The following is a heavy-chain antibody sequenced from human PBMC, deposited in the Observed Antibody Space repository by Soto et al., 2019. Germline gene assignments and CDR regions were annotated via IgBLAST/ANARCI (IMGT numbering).Heavy chain of an antibody. J-gene: IGHJ5*02. D-gene: IGHD6-19*01. CDR1: GSSIIGYY. CDR2: IHYSGSA. CDR3: ARGVGGSGLNWFDP. Sequence: SETLSLTCTFSGSSIIGYYWTWTRQSPERGLEWIGYIHYSGSANYNPSLNSRLTMSVDRSKSQFSMKLASVTAADTAVYYCARGVGGSGLNWFDPWGQGTLVTVSS. V-gene: IGHV4-59*12.